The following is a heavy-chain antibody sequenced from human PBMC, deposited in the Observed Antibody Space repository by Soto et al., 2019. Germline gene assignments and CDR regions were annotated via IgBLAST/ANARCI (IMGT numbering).Heavy chain of an antibody. D-gene: IGHD3-16*02. CDR3: ARDIGYDYVWGSYRYVDY. Sequence: GGSLRLSCAASGFTFSSYSMNWVHQAPGKGLEWVSSISSSSSYIYYADSVKGRFTISRDNAKDSLYLQMNSLRAEDTAVYYCARDIGYDYVWGSYRYVDYWGQGTLVTVS. V-gene: IGHV3-21*01. J-gene: IGHJ4*02. CDR2: ISSSSSYI. CDR1: GFTFSSYS.